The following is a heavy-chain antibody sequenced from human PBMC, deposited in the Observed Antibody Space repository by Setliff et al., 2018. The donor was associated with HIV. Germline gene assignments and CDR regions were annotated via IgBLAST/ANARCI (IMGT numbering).Heavy chain of an antibody. V-gene: IGHV3-74*03. CDR3: VRVAGFSSSWFAY. J-gene: IGHJ5*01. D-gene: IGHD6-13*01. Sequence: SNYYWGWIRQPPGKGLEWVARINSDGSTVEHAGAVKGRLTISRDNARNTLYLEMNSLRVEDAAMYYCVRVAGFSSSWFAYWGQGTLVTVSS. CDR1: SNYY. CDR2: INSDGSTV.